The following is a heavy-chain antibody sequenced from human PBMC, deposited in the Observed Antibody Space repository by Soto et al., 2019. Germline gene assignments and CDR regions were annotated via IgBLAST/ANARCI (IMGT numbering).Heavy chain of an antibody. Sequence: PGGSLRLSCAASGFTFSSYAMSWVRQAPGKGLEWVSAISGSGGSTYYADSVKGRFTISRDNSKNTLYLQMNGLRAEDTAVYYCAVDYYDILTGYEAAVLGDYWGQGTLVTVSS. D-gene: IGHD3-9*01. CDR1: GFTFSSYA. CDR2: ISGSGGST. CDR3: AVDYYDILTGYEAAVLGDY. J-gene: IGHJ4*02. V-gene: IGHV3-23*01.